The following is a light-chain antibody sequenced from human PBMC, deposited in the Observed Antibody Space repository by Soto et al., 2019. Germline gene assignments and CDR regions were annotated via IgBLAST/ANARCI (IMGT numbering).Light chain of an antibody. J-gene: IGKJ4*01. V-gene: IGKV3-11*01. CDR3: QQRSNWPLT. CDR1: QSVSSY. CDR2: DSS. Sequence: EVVLTQSPVTLSLSPGERATLSCRASQSVSSYLAWYQQKPGQAPRLLIYDSSDRATGIPARFSGSGSGTDFTLTITSLEPEDFVVYYCQQRSNWPLTFGGGTKVEI.